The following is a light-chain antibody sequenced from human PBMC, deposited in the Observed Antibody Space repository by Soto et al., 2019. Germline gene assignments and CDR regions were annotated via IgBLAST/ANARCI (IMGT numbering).Light chain of an antibody. CDR1: QSISDT. CDR2: GAS. Sequence: EIVLTQSPATLSSSPGERATLSCRASQSISDTLAWYQQKPGQAPRLLIYGASKRATGFPARFSGSGSGTDFTLTISSLQSEDFAVYYCQQYNNWPWTFGQGTKVDIK. V-gene: IGKV3-15*01. J-gene: IGKJ1*01. CDR3: QQYNNWPWT.